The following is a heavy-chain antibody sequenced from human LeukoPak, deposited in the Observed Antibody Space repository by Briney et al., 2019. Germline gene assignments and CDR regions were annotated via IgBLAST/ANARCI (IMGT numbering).Heavy chain of an antibody. CDR1: GGSFSGYY. D-gene: IGHD2-15*01. V-gene: IGHV4-34*01. J-gene: IGHJ4*02. Sequence: SETLSPTCAVYGGSFSGYYWSWIRQPPGKGLEWIGEINHSGSTYYNPSLKSRVTISVDRSKNQFSLKLSSVTAADTAVYYCARVSGCSGGSCYPYYFDYWGQGTLVTVSS. CDR3: ARVSGCSGGSCYPYYFDY. CDR2: INHSGST.